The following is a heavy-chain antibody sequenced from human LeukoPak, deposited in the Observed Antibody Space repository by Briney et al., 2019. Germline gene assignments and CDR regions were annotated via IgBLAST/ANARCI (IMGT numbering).Heavy chain of an antibody. V-gene: IGHV1-18*01. J-gene: IGHJ4*02. CDR3: ATTGLWFGEFTFDY. CDR1: GYTFTSYG. D-gene: IGHD3-10*01. Sequence: ASVKVSCKASGYTFTSYGISWVRQAPGQGLEWLGWISAYNGNTNYAQKLQGRVTMTTDTSTSTAYMELRSLRSDDTAVYYCATTGLWFGEFTFDYWGQGTLVTVSS. CDR2: ISAYNGNT.